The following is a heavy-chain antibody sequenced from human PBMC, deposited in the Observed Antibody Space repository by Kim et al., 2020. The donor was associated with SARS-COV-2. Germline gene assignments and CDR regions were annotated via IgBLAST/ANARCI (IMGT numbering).Heavy chain of an antibody. CDR2: ISSSGSTI. J-gene: IGHJ5*02. Sequence: GGSLRLSCAASGFTFSDYYMSWIRQAPGKGLEWVSYISSSGSTIYYADSVKGRFTISRDNAKNSLYLQMNSLRAEDTAVYYCARDTRSGWYHWFDPWGQGTLVTVSS. CDR1: GFTFSDYY. V-gene: IGHV3-11*01. D-gene: IGHD6-19*01. CDR3: ARDTRSGWYHWFDP.